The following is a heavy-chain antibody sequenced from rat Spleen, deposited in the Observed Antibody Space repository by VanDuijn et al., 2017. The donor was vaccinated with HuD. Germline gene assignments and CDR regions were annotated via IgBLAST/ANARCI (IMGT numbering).Heavy chain of an antibody. V-gene: IGHV5-7*01. D-gene: IGHD1-12*02. Sequence: EVQLVESGGGLVQPGRSLKLSCAASGFTFSDYYMAWVRQAPKKGLEWVASIIYDGSSTYYRDSVKGRFTISRDNAKSTLYLQMDSLRSEDTATYYCATDTFYDGTYYPGGFDYWGQGVMVTVSS. CDR1: GFTFSDYY. J-gene: IGHJ2*01. CDR2: IIYDGSST. CDR3: ATDTFYDGTYYPGGFDY.